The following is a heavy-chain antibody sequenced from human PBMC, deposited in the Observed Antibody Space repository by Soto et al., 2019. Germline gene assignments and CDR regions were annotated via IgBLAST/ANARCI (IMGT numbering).Heavy chain of an antibody. V-gene: IGHV3-23*01. D-gene: IGHD2-15*01. J-gene: IGHJ4*02. CDR2: ISGSGGST. CDR1: GFTFSSYA. Sequence: GGSLRLSCAASGFTFSSYAMSWVRQAPGKVLEWVSAISGSGGSTYYADSVKGRFTISRDNSKNTLYLQMNSLRAEDTAVYYCANWITMVAASRWGQGTLVTVSS. CDR3: ANWITMVAASR.